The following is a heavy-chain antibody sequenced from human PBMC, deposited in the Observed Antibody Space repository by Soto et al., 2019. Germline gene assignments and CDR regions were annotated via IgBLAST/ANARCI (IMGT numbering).Heavy chain of an antibody. V-gene: IGHV3-23*01. Sequence: EVQLLESGGGLVQPGGSLRLSCVASGFIFGSYAMSWVRQAPGRGLEWVSAISGSGDSTYYADSVKGRFTISRDNSKNTLYLQMNSLRAEDTALYYCAKNPSVAVRYYDLWGQGTLVTVSS. D-gene: IGHD6-19*01. CDR3: AKNPSVAVRYYDL. CDR2: ISGSGDST. J-gene: IGHJ5*02. CDR1: GFIFGSYA.